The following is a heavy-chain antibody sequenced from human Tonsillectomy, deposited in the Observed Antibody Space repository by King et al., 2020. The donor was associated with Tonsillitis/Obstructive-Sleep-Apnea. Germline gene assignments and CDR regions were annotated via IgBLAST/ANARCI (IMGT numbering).Heavy chain of an antibody. CDR1: GGSFSGYY. J-gene: IGHJ6*03. D-gene: IGHD2-2*02. V-gene: IGHV4-34*01. Sequence: VQLQQWGAGLLKPSETLSLTCAVYGGSFSGYYWSWIRQPPGKGLEWIGEINHSGSTNYNPSLKSRVTISVDTSKNQFSLKLSSVTAADTAVYYCAGGVPAAIHAYYYYYMDVWGKGTTVTVSS. CDR2: INHSGST. CDR3: AGGVPAAIHAYYYYYMDV.